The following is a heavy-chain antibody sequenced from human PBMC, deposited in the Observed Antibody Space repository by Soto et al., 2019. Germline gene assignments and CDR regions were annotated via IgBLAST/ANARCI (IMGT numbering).Heavy chain of an antibody. Sequence: AGGSLRLSCAASGFTFRIYSMNWVRQAPGKGLEWVSYISSTSGTIYYADSVKGRFTISRDNAKNSLYLQMNSLRDEDTAVYYCARDSSTFGAVIMGYSDYYGIDVWGQGTTVTVSS. CDR1: GFTFRIYS. CDR2: ISSTSGTI. D-gene: IGHD3-3*01. CDR3: ARDSSTFGAVIMGYSDYYGIDV. V-gene: IGHV3-48*02. J-gene: IGHJ6*02.